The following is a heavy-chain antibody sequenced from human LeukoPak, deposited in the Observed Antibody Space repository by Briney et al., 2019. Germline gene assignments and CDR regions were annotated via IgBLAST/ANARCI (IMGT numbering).Heavy chain of an antibody. Sequence: GSAVKVSCKSSVGTFSSYAISWVRQAPGQGLEWMGGIIPIFGTANYAQKFQGRVTITADKSTSTAYMELSSLRSEDTAVYYCASGGATSFDYWGQGTLVTVSS. J-gene: IGHJ4*02. D-gene: IGHD1-26*01. CDR2: IIPIFGTA. CDR3: ASGGATSFDY. V-gene: IGHV1-69*06. CDR1: VGTFSSYA.